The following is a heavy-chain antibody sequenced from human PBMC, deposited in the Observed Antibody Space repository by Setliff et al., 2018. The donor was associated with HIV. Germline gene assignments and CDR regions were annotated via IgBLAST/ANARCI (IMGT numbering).Heavy chain of an antibody. D-gene: IGHD1-1*01. Sequence: ASVKVSCKSSGYTFTDYFMHWVRQAPGQGLEWMGWISPDNGNRRILRRFQGRVTMARDTSINTAYMELSGLTSDDTAVYYCARQLSSSFDYWGQGTLVTV. CDR2: ISPDNGNR. V-gene: IGHV1-2*02. CDR3: ARQLSSSFDY. CDR1: GYTFTDYF. J-gene: IGHJ4*02.